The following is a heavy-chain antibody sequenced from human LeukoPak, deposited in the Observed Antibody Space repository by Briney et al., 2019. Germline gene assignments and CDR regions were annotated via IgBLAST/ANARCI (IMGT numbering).Heavy chain of an antibody. J-gene: IGHJ5*02. Sequence: ASVKVSCKASGYTFSIYGITWVRQAPGQGLEWMGWINTNTGNPTYAQGFTGRFVFSLDTSVSTAYLQISSLKAEGTAVYYCARDRVRYYGSGPPNWFDPWGQGTLVTVSS. CDR3: ARDRVRYYGSGPPNWFDP. V-gene: IGHV7-4-1*02. D-gene: IGHD3-10*01. CDR1: GYTFSIYG. CDR2: INTNTGNP.